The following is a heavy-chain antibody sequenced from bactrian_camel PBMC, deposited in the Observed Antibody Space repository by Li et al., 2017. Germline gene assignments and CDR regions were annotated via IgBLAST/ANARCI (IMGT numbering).Heavy chain of an antibody. CDR1: GSSISPYY. V-gene: IGHV3S40*01. J-gene: IGHJ4*01. Sequence: VQLVESGGGSVQAGGSLNLSCAASGSSISPYYMAWSRQGPGKEREGVAAIPTRGSTPSYGDSAKGRFTIRRDNAKNTVSLYMYNLEPDDTAVYYCAALLSVSFSCDLASTYDYWGQGTQVTVS. CDR2: IPTRGSTP. CDR3: AALLSVSFSCDLASTYDY. D-gene: IGHD6*01.